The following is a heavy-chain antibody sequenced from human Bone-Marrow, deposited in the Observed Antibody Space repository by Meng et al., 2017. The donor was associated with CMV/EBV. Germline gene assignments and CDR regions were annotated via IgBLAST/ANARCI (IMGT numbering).Heavy chain of an antibody. CDR3: TREPMVRGVITTFYYYYGMDV. CDR1: GFTFSSYA. J-gene: IGHJ6*02. CDR2: IRSKAYGGTT. V-gene: IGHV3-49*04. Sequence: GESLKISCAASGFTFSSYAMSWVRQAPGKGLEWVGFIRSKAYGGTTEYAASVKGRFTISRDDSKSIAYLQMNSLKTEDTAVYYCTREPMVRGVITTFYYYYGMDVWGQGTTVTVSS. D-gene: IGHD3-10*01.